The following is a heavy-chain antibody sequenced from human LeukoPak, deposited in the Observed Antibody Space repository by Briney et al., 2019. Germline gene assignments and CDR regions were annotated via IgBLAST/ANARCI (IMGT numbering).Heavy chain of an antibody. CDR1: GFTFSSYA. CDR2: ISGSGGSP. D-gene: IGHD5-12*01. Sequence: GGSLRLSCAASGFTFSSYAMIWVRQAPGKGLEWISAISGSGGSPYYADSVKGRFTISRDNSKNTLYLQMNSLRAEDTAVYYCAKDRSSGWSAEYFQHWGQGTLVTVSS. V-gene: IGHV3-23*01. CDR3: AKDRSSGWSAEYFQH. J-gene: IGHJ1*01.